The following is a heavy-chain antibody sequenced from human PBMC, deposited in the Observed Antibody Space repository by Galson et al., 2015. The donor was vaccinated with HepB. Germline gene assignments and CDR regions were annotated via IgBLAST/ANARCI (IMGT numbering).Heavy chain of an antibody. V-gene: IGHV3-9*01. J-gene: IGHJ4*02. CDR2: ISWNSGSI. CDR3: AKGHDTSGYYTSNYFDY. CDR1: GFIFDDYA. Sequence: SLRLSCAASGFIFDDYAMHWVRQVPGKGLEWVSGISWNSGSIGYADSVTGRFTISRDNAKNFLYLQMNSLRAEDTALYYCAKGHDTSGYYTSNYFDYWGQGTLVTVSS. D-gene: IGHD3-22*01.